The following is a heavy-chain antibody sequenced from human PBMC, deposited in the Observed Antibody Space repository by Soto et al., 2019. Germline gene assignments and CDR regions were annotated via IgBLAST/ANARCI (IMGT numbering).Heavy chain of an antibody. V-gene: IGHV1-69*12. Sequence: QVQLVQSGAEVKKPGSSVKVSCKASGGTFSSYAISWVRQAPGQGLEWMGGIIPIFGTADYAQTFQGRVTITAEESTSTAYMELSSLRSEDTAVYYCASHTGSSPEGRYYYGMDVWGQGTTVTVSS. CDR1: GGTFSSYA. D-gene: IGHD1-26*01. CDR3: ASHTGSSPEGRYYYGMDV. J-gene: IGHJ6*02. CDR2: IIPIFGTA.